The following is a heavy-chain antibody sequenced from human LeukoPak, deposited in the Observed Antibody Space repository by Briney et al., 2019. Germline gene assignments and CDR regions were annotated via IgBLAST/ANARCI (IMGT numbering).Heavy chain of an antibody. D-gene: IGHD3-9*01. CDR3: AKDDHDILTGYSPGGFDY. CDR2: ISGSGGST. V-gene: IGHV3-23*01. CDR1: GFTFSSYA. J-gene: IGHJ4*02. Sequence: GRSLRLSCAASGFTFSSYAMSWVRQAPGKGLEWVSAISGSGGSTYYADSVKGRFTISRDNSKNTLYLQMNSLRAEDTAVYYCAKDDHDILTGYSPGGFDYWGQGTLVTVSS.